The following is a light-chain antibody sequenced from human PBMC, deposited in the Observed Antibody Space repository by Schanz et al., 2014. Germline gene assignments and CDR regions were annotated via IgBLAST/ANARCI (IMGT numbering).Light chain of an antibody. Sequence: QSALTQPPYASGSPGQSVTISCTGTSSDVGGYNYVSWYQQHPGKAPKLMIYEVSKRPSGVPDRFSGSKSGNTASLTVSGLQAEDEADYYCSSYAGSNRNWVFGGGTKLTVL. CDR1: SSDVGGYNY. J-gene: IGLJ3*02. V-gene: IGLV2-8*01. CDR3: SSYAGSNRNWV. CDR2: EVS.